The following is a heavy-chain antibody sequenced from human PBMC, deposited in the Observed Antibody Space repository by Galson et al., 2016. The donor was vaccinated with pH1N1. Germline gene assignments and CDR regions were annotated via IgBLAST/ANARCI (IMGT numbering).Heavy chain of an antibody. CDR3: TIDEEFSGLWDS. Sequence: LRLSCAASGFTFSNVWMNWVRQAPGKGLEWVGRIKSRTDGGTTDYAAPVKARFTISRDDSKNTLYLQMNSLKTEDTGVYYCTIDEEFSGLWDSWGQGTLVTVSS. V-gene: IGHV3-15*07. D-gene: IGHD5-12*01. CDR2: IKSRTDGGTT. J-gene: IGHJ5*01. CDR1: GFTFSNVW.